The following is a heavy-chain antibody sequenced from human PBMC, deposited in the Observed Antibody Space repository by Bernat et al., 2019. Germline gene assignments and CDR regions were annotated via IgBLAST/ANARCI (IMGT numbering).Heavy chain of an antibody. CDR1: GGSVSSDSYY. V-gene: IGHV4-61*01. CDR3: ATARSGSYYYYYMDV. Sequence: QVQLQESGPGLVKTSETLSLTCTVSGGSVSSDSYYWSWIRQPPGKGLEWIGYIYYSGSTNYNPSLKSRVTISVDTSKNQFSLKLSSVTAADTAVYYCATARSGSYYYYYMDVWGKGTTVTVSS. D-gene: IGHD3-10*01. J-gene: IGHJ6*03. CDR2: IYYSGST.